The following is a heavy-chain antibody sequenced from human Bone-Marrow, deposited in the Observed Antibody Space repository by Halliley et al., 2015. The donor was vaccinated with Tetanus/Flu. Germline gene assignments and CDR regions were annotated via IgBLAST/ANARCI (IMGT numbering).Heavy chain of an antibody. J-gene: IGHJ6*02. CDR3: ARVDCSSPSRYYQMDV. CDR2: IYYRGST. Sequence: TLSLTCTVSGGSINDDYWSWIRQPPGQGLEWVGYIYYRGSTKYNPSLKSRVTISVDTSNNEFSLKLSSVTVADTAVYYCARVDCSSPSRYYQMDVWGLGTKVIVSS. V-gene: IGHV4-59*12. CDR1: GGSINDDY. D-gene: IGHD2-2*01.